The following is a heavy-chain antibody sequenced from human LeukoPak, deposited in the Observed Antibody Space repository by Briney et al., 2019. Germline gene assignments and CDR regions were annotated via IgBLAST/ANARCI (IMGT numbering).Heavy chain of an antibody. V-gene: IGHV3-23*01. CDR3: ARAVSGYDFWSGYYTYFDY. CDR1: GFTFSSYA. Sequence: GGSLRLSCAASGFTFSSYAMSWVRQAPGKGLEWVSAISGSGGSTYYADSVKGRFTISRDNSKITLYLQMNSLRAEDTAVYYCARAVSGYDFWSGYYTYFDYWGQGTLVTVSS. J-gene: IGHJ4*02. D-gene: IGHD3-3*01. CDR2: ISGSGGST.